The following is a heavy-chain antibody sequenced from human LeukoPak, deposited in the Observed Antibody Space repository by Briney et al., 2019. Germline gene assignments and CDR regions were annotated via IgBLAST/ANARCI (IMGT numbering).Heavy chain of an antibody. CDR1: GGSFSGYY. Sequence: SETLSLTCAVYGGSFSGYYWSWIRQPPGKGLEWIGEINHSGSTNYNPSLKSRVTISVDTSKNQFSLKLSSVTAADTAVYYCARVPYSSSWYIWFDPWGQGTLVTASS. J-gene: IGHJ5*02. V-gene: IGHV4-34*01. CDR2: INHSGST. CDR3: ARVPYSSSWYIWFDP. D-gene: IGHD6-13*01.